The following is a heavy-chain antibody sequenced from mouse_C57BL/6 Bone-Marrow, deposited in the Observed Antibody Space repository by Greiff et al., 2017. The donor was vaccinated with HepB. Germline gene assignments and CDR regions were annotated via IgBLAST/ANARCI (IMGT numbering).Heavy chain of an antibody. CDR1: GYTFTGYW. D-gene: IGHD1-1*01. V-gene: IGHV1-9*01. CDR3: AREEDYYGSSSYAMDY. CDR2: ILPGSGST. Sequence: QVQLQQSGAELMKPGASVKLSCKATGYTFTGYWIEWVKQRPGHGLEWIGEILPGSGSTNYNEKFKGKATFTADTSSNTAYMQLSSLTTEDSAIYYWAREEDYYGSSSYAMDYWGQGTSVTVSS. J-gene: IGHJ4*01.